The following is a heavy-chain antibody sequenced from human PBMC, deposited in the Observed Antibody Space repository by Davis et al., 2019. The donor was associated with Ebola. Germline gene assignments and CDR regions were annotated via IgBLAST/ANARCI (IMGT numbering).Heavy chain of an antibody. CDR1: GFTFSSYG. J-gene: IGHJ6*02. CDR2: ISYDEGYK. V-gene: IGHV3-30*03. Sequence: GESLKISCAASGFTFSSYGMHWVRQAPGKGLEWVAVISYDEGYKYYADSVKGRFTISRDNSKNTLYLQMNSLRAEDTAVYYCARGSRNMDVWGQGTTVTVSS. CDR3: ARGSRNMDV.